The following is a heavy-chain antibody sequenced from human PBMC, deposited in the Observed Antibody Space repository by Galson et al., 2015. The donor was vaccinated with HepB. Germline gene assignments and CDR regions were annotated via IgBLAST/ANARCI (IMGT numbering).Heavy chain of an antibody. Sequence: SVKVSCKVSGYTLTELSMHWVRQAPGKGLEWMGGFDPEDGETIYAQKFQGRVTMTEDTSTDTAYMELSSLSSVTAADTAVYYCARYYDRGDYFDYWGQGTLVTVSS. J-gene: IGHJ4*02. CDR1: GYTLTELS. CDR2: FDPEDGET. V-gene: IGHV1-24*01. CDR3: ARYYDRGDYFDY. D-gene: IGHD3-16*01.